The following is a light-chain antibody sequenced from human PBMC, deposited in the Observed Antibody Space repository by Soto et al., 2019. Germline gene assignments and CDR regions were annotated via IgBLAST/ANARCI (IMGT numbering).Light chain of an antibody. Sequence: AIRMTQSPSSFSASTGDRVTITCRASQGISSYLAWYQQKPGKAPKRLIYAASSLDSEVPLRFSGSGSGTEFALTISSLQPEDFATYYCLQHNTYPWTFGQGTKVDIK. V-gene: IGKV1-8*01. CDR3: LQHNTYPWT. J-gene: IGKJ1*01. CDR1: QGISSY. CDR2: AAS.